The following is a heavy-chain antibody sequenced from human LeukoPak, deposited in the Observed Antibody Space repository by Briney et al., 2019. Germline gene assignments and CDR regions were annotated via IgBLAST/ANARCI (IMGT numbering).Heavy chain of an antibody. D-gene: IGHD2-2*01. Sequence: GGSLRLSCAASGFTFSSYGMHWVRQAPGKGLEWVAVISYDGSNKYYADSVKGRFTISRDNSKNTLYLQMNSLRAEDTAVYYCAKGGSVVRGSLDSWGQGTLVSVSS. CDR2: ISYDGSNK. V-gene: IGHV3-30*18. CDR1: GFTFSSYG. J-gene: IGHJ5*01. CDR3: AKGGSVVRGSLDS.